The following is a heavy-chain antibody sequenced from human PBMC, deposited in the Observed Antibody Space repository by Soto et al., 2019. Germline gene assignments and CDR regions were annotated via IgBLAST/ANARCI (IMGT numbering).Heavy chain of an antibody. CDR2: ISSSSYI. D-gene: IGHD3-16*02. CDR1: GFTLSSYS. J-gene: IGHJ4*02. Sequence: GRSRRLSCAASGFTLSSYSMNWVRQAPGKALEWVSSISSSSYIYYADSVKGRFTISRDNAKNSLYLQMNSLRAEGTAVYYRARDQRGELSHHDYCGQGTTVIVS. V-gene: IGHV3-21*01. CDR3: ARDQRGELSHHDY.